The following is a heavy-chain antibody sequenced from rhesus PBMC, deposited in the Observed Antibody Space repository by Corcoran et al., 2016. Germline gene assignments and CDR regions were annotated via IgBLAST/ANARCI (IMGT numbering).Heavy chain of an antibody. CDR2: IGASIPDT. D-gene: IGHD5-42*01. J-gene: IGHJ4*01. CDR1: GFSIGSGSG. Sequence: QVQLQESGPGLVKPSETLSLICDVSGFSIGSGSGWTWIRQTPGKGLECIGYIGASIPDTNYNTSFKSRGTISKDTSKNHVSLRLTSVTAADTAVYFCARDRYWGSSGDYWGQGLLVTVSS. V-gene: IGHV4-127*01. CDR3: ARDRYWGSSGDY.